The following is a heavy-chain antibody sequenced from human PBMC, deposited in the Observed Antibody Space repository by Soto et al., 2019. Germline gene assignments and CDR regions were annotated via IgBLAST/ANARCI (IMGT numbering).Heavy chain of an antibody. J-gene: IGHJ6*02. CDR1: GFTFSSFG. CDR3: ARDASYYIYWSGYYPSGNGMDV. Sequence: QVPVVESGGGVVQPGRSLRLSCAAAGFTFSSFGMHWVRQAPGKGLEWVSLIWYDGSKISYGNSVKGLFTISRDNSRNTVYLEMNSLSADDTAVNYCARDASYYIYWSGYYPSGNGMDVWGQGTMVTVSS. D-gene: IGHD3-3*01. V-gene: IGHV3-33*01. CDR2: IWYDGSKI.